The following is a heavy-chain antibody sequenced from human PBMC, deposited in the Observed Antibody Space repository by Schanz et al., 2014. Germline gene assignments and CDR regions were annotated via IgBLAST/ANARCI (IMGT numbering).Heavy chain of an antibody. V-gene: IGHV3-30*04. CDR1: GFTFSNYA. CDR2: ISYDGSNT. CDR3: SRFLTGLDY. D-gene: IGHD7-27*01. Sequence: VQLVESGGGLVQPGGSLRLSCTASGFTFSNYAMHWVRQAPGKGLEWVAFISYDGSNTILADSVRGRFTISRDNSQNTLFLQMNSLRVEDTAVYYCSRFLTGLDYWGPGTLVTVSS. J-gene: IGHJ4*02.